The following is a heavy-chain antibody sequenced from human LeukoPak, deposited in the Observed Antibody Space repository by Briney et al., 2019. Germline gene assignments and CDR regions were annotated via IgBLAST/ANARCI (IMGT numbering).Heavy chain of an antibody. Sequence: SGTLSLNCAVSGDSISSTYWWSWVRQPPGKGLEWIAEIYHSGSTNYNPSLRSRVTISLDKSKNQFSLMLSSVTAADTAIYYCASGNDYRWVYWGQGTLVTVSS. CDR3: ASGNDYRWVY. D-gene: IGHD1-1*01. V-gene: IGHV4-4*02. CDR1: GDSISSTYW. CDR2: IYHSGST. J-gene: IGHJ4*02.